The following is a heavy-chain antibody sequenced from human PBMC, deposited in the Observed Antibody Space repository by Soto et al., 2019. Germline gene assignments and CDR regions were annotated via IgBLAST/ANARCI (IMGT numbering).Heavy chain of an antibody. CDR1: GFTFSSYG. Sequence: WWSLRLSCAASGFTFSSYGMHWFHQAPGKGLEWVAVISYDGSNKYYADSVKGRFTISRDNSKNTLYLQMNSLRAEDTAVYYCAKASQGYCSGGSCYSAFDYWGQGTLVTVSS. J-gene: IGHJ4*02. CDR3: AKASQGYCSGGSCYSAFDY. D-gene: IGHD2-15*01. V-gene: IGHV3-30*18. CDR2: ISYDGSNK.